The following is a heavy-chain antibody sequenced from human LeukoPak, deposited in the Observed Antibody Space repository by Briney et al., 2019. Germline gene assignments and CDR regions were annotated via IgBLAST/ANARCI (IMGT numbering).Heavy chain of an antibody. CDR3: ARGGYCSGGSCSHPLANNWFDP. CDR1: GYTFTSYG. V-gene: IGHV1-18*01. J-gene: IGHJ5*02. D-gene: IGHD2-15*01. CDR2: ISAYNGNT. Sequence: ASVKVSCKASGYTFTSYGISWVRQAPGQGLEWMGWISAYNGNTNYAQKLQGRVTMTTDTSTSTAYMELRSLRSDDTAVYYCARGGYCSGGSCSHPLANNWFDPWGQGTLVTVSS.